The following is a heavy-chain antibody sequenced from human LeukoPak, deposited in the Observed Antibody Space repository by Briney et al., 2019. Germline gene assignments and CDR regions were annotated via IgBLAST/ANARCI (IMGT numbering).Heavy chain of an antibody. CDR2: ISYDGSSK. J-gene: IGHJ4*02. CDR1: GFTFSNYA. Sequence: GGSLRLSCAASGFTFSNYAMSWVRQAPGKGLEWVAVISYDGSSKYYADSVKGRFTISRDNSKNTLFLQMNSLRAEDTAVYYCARSYDSGWYVPDHWGQGTLVTVSS. CDR3: ARSYDSGWYVPDH. V-gene: IGHV3-30*03. D-gene: IGHD6-19*01.